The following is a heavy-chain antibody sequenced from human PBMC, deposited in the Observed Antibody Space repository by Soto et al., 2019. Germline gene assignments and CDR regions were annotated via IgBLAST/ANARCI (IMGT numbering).Heavy chain of an antibody. D-gene: IGHD3-16*02. CDR3: ASDRHSVTFGGVIADRFEAFDI. Sequence: QVQLVQSGAEVKKPGSSVKVSCKASGGTFSSYAISWVRQAPGQGLEWMGGVIPLFGTANYAQKFQGRVTITADVSASTDCMELISLRSEDTAVYYCASDRHSVTFGGVIADRFEAFDIWGQGTMVTVSS. J-gene: IGHJ3*02. CDR2: VIPLFGTA. CDR1: GGTFSSYA. V-gene: IGHV1-69*01.